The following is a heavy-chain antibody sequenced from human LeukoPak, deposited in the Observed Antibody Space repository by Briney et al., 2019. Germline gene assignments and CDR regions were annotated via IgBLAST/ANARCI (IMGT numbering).Heavy chain of an antibody. CDR3: ARHYLFSGPYDY. V-gene: IGHV4-39*01. J-gene: IGHJ4*02. CDR1: GGSISSSNYY. CDR2: FYYSGST. D-gene: IGHD2-21*01. Sequence: SETLSLTCTVSGGSISSSNYYWGWIRQPPGKGLECIGSFYYSGSTFYNPSLKRRVTISGDTSKDQFSLKLSSVTAADTAVYYCARHYLFSGPYDYWGQGTLVTVSS.